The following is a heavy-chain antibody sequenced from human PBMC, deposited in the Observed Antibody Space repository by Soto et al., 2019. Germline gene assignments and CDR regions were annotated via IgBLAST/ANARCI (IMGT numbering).Heavy chain of an antibody. CDR2: IWDDGSDK. V-gene: IGHV3-33*01. Sequence: QVQLVESGGGGVQPGRSLRLSCEASGFTFSTYGMHWVRQAPGKGLEWVAVIWDDGSDKYYGDSVKGRFTISRDNSKNTVYLQMNTLRAEDTAFYYCARMVGHYYGMDVWGQGTTVTVSS. CDR3: ARMVGHYYGMDV. D-gene: IGHD2-15*01. CDR1: GFTFSTYG. J-gene: IGHJ6*02.